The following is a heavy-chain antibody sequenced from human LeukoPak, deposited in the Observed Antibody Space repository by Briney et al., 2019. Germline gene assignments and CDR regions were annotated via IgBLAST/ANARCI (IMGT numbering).Heavy chain of an antibody. V-gene: IGHV3-23*01. CDR3: AKERSLNGGYSDGYFDH. D-gene: IGHD4-23*01. Sequence: GGSLRLSCAASGFTFSSYAMSWVRQAPGKGLEWVSVISGSGGSTYYADSVKGRFTISRDNSKNTLYLQMNSLRAEDTALYHCAKERSLNGGYSDGYFDHWGQGTLVTVSS. CDR2: ISGSGGST. CDR1: GFTFSSYA. J-gene: IGHJ4*02.